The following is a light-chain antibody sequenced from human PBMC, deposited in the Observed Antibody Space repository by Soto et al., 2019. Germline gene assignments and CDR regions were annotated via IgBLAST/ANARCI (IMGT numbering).Light chain of an antibody. J-gene: IGKJ5*01. Sequence: SLSGGTLSLSKGERATLSCMASQSVSSTYFAWYQQKPGQAPRPLMYGVSSRATGIPDRFTGSGSGADFTLTITRLEPEDSAVYFCQHSTGPPTPFGQRTRLAIK. CDR2: GVS. CDR1: QSVSSTY. V-gene: IGKV3-20*01. CDR3: QHSTGPPTP.